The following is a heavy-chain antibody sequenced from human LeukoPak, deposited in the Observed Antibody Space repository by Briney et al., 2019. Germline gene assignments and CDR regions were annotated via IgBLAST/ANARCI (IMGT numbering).Heavy chain of an antibody. D-gene: IGHD6-6*01. CDR3: GKGGGIAARPRYFDY. CDR1: GFTVSINY. Sequence: GGSLRLSCAASGFTVSINYMSWVRQAPGKGLEWVSSIISSSTYIYYADSMKGRFTISRDNAKNSLYLQINSLRAEDTAVYYWGKGGGIAARPRYFDYWGQGTLVTVSS. CDR2: IISSSTYI. V-gene: IGHV3-21*01. J-gene: IGHJ4*02.